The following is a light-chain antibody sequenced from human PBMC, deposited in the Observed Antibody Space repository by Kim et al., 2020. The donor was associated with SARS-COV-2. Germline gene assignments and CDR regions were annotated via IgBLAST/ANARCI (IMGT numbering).Light chain of an antibody. J-gene: IGLJ2*01. CDR2: YDT. CDR1: SIGLQS. CDR3: QVWDTGSDHPI. Sequence: PGKTARITCGENSIGLQSVHWYQRKPGQAPVLVIYYDTDRPSGIPERFSGSNSGNTATLTISRVEAGDEADYYCQVWDTGSDHPIFGGGTQLTVL. V-gene: IGLV3-21*04.